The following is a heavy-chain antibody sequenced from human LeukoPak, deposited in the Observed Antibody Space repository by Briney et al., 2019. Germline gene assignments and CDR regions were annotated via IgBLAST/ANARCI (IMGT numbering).Heavy chain of an antibody. CDR1: GFTFSSYS. CDR3: ARDQWGAARHFDY. CDR2: ISSSSSYI. V-gene: IGHV3-21*01. Sequence: GGSLRLSCAASGFTFSSYSMNWVRQAPGKGPEWVSSISSSSSYIYYADSVKGRFTISRDNAKNSLYLQMNSLRAEDTAVYYCARDQWGAARHFDYWGQGTLVTVFS. D-gene: IGHD6-6*01. J-gene: IGHJ4*02.